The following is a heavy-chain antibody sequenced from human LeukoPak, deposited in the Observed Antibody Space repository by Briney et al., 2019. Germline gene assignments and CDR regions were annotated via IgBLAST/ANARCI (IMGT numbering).Heavy chain of an antibody. V-gene: IGHV1-69*05. CDR1: GGTFSSYA. D-gene: IGHD6-13*01. J-gene: IGHJ4*02. CDR3: ASQPGYSSSWYGVFDY. Sequence: SVKVPCKASGGTFSSYAISWVRQAPGQGLEWMGGTIPIFGTANYAQKFQGRVTITTDESTSTAYMELSSLRSEDTAVYYCASQPGYSSSWYGVFDYWGQGTLVTVSS. CDR2: TIPIFGTA.